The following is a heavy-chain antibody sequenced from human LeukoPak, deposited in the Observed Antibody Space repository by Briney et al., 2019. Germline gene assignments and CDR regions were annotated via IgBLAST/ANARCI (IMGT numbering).Heavy chain of an antibody. D-gene: IGHD1-20*01. CDR3: AFTEPPITGIPRYYFDY. CDR2: IIPIFGTA. V-gene: IGHV1-69*06. CDR1: GGTFSSYA. J-gene: IGHJ4*02. Sequence: ASVKVSCKASGGTFSSYAISWVRQAPGQGLDWMGRIIPIFGTANYAQKFQGRVTITADKSTSTAYMELSSLRSEDTAVYYCAFTEPPITGIPRYYFDYWGQGTLVTVSS.